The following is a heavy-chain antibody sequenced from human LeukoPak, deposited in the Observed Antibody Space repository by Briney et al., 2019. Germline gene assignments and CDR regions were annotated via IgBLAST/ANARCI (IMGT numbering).Heavy chain of an antibody. CDR1: GYPFTTYG. CDR3: ARGRVTSAQGDFDY. Sequence: ASVKVSCKASGYPFTTYGISWVRQAPGQRLEWMGWISGYNANTNNAQNLQGRVTMTTDTSTTTAYTELRSLTSDDTAVYYCARGRVTSAQGDFDYWGQGTLVTVSS. D-gene: IGHD5-18*01. V-gene: IGHV1-18*04. J-gene: IGHJ4*02. CDR2: ISGYNANT.